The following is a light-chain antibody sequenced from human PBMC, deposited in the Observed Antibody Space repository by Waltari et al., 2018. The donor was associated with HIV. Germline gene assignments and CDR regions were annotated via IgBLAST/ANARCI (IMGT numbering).Light chain of an antibody. CDR1: SSDIGGYDF. V-gene: IGLV2-8*01. Sequence: QSALTQPPSASGSPGQSVTISCTGSSSDIGGYDFVSWFQQHPGKAPKLVIYEVYKRPSGVPVLFSGSNSGDTASLTVSGLQAEDEAYYHCSSYAGNYNLVFGGGTKLTVL. J-gene: IGLJ3*02. CDR2: EVY. CDR3: SSYAGNYNLV.